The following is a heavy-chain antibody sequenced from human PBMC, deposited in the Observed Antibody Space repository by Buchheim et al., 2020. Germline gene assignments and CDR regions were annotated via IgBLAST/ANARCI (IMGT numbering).Heavy chain of an antibody. V-gene: IGHV4-59*01. D-gene: IGHD1-26*01. CDR1: GGSISRYY. CDR3: ARDAGDGATRLNWFDP. J-gene: IGHJ5*02. CDR2: IHYSGST. Sequence: QVQLQESGPGLVKPSETLSLTCTVSGGSISRYYWSWIRQPPGKGLEWIGYIHYSGSTNYNPSLKSRVTISVDTSKNQFSPKMSSVTAADTAVYYCARDAGDGATRLNWFDPWGQGTL.